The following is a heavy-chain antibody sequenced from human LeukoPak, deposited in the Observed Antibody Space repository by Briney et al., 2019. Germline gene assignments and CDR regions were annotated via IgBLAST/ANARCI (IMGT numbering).Heavy chain of an antibody. V-gene: IGHV4-4*02. J-gene: IGHJ4*02. CDR3: ARDSGWHSDS. D-gene: IGHD6-19*01. Sequence: SVTLSLTCAVSGDSISSNKWWHWVRQTPGKGLEWIGEAYRSGTTNYNPSLKSRVTISVDTAKNQFSLNLRSVTAADTAVYYCARDSGWHSDSWGQGTLVTVSS. CDR1: GDSISSNKW. CDR2: AYRSGTT.